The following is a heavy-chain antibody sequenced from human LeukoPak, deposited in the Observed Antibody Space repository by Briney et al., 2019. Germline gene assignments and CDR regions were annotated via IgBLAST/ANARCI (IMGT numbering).Heavy chain of an antibody. CDR1: GYTFTSYG. J-gene: IGHJ5*02. CDR3: ARDCSGFFDP. Sequence: GASVKVSCKASGYTFTSYGISWVRQAPGQRLEWMGWINAGNGNTKYSQKFQGRVTITRDTSASTAYMELSSLRSEDTAVYYCARDCSGFFDPWGQGTLVTVSS. V-gene: IGHV1-3*01. D-gene: IGHD2-15*01. CDR2: INAGNGNT.